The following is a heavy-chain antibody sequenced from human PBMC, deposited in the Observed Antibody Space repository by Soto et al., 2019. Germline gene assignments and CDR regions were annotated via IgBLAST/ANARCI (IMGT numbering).Heavy chain of an antibody. CDR2: IYYSGST. CDR3: ARHGSWFDP. V-gene: IGHV4-39*01. CDR1: GGSISSSSYY. Sequence: SETLSLTCTVSGGSISSSSYYWGWIRQPPGKGLEWIGSIYYSGSTYYNPSLKSRVTISVDTSKNQFSLKLSSVTAADTAVYYCARHGSWFDPWGQGTLVTVSS. J-gene: IGHJ5*02.